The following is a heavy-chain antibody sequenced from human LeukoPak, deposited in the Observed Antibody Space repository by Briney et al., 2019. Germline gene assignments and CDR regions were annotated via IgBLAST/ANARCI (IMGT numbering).Heavy chain of an antibody. CDR1: GGTFSSYV. J-gene: IGHJ6*02. CDR2: IIPILGIA. D-gene: IGHD5-18*01. Sequence: SVKVSCKASGGTFSSYVISWVRQAPGQGLEWMGRIIPILGIANYAQKFQGRVTITADKSTSTAYMELSSLRSEDTAAYYCARAYVDTDYRGYYYYYGMDVWGQGTTVTVSS. CDR3: ARAYVDTDYRGYYYYYGMDV. V-gene: IGHV1-69*04.